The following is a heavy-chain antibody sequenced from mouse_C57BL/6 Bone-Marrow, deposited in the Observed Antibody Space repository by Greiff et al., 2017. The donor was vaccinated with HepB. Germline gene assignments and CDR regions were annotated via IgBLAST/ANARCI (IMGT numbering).Heavy chain of an antibody. V-gene: IGHV5-4*03. J-gene: IGHJ1*03. D-gene: IGHD1-1*01. CDR3: ARVTTVVEYFDV. CDR1: GFTFSSYA. Sequence: EVKLMESGGGLVKPGGSLKLSCAASGFTFSSYAMSWVRQTPEKRLEWVATISDGGSYTYYPDNVKGRFTISRDNAKNNLYLQMSHLKSEDTAMYYCARVTTVVEYFDVWGTGTTVTVSS. CDR2: ISDGGSYT.